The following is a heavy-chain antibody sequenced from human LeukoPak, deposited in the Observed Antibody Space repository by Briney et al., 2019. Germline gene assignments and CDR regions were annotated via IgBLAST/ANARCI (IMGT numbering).Heavy chain of an antibody. CDR1: GFTFASYA. CDR3: ARKGPHYYYYYMDV. V-gene: IGHV3-23*01. Sequence: GGSLRLSCAASGFTFASYAMTWVRQAPGKGLEWVSSIRGTGGSSYYADSVKGRFTISRDNFKNTLYLQMNSLRAEDTAFYYCARKGPHYYYYYMDVWGKGTTVTVSS. CDR2: IRGTGGSS. J-gene: IGHJ6*03.